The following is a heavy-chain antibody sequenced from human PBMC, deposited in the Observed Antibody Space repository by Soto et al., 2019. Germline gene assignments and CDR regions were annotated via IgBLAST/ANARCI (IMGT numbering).Heavy chain of an antibody. CDR1: GFTSSSYW. Sequence: DVQLVESGGGLVQPGGSLRLSCAASGFTSSSYWIHWVRQAPGKGLVWVSRISNDGSSTNYADSVKGRFTISRDNAKNTVYLQMNSVRAVDTAVYYCARDTYYYDSSDHFSADAFDIWGQGTMVTVSS. CDR2: ISNDGSST. V-gene: IGHV3-74*01. D-gene: IGHD3-22*01. CDR3: ARDTYYYDSSDHFSADAFDI. J-gene: IGHJ3*02.